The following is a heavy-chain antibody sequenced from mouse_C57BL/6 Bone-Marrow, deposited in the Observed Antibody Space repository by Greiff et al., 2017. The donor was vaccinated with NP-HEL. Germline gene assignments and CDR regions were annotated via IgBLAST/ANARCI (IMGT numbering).Heavy chain of an antibody. CDR3: ARGPGYDYDVKAWFAY. J-gene: IGHJ3*01. CDR1: GYTFTDYY. Sequence: VQLQQSGPELVKPGASVKISCKASGYTFTDYYINWVKQRPGQGLEWIGWIYPGSGNTKYNEKFKGKATLTVDTSSSTAYMQLSSLTSEDSAVYFCARGPGYDYDVKAWFAYWGQGTLVTVSA. V-gene: IGHV1-84*01. D-gene: IGHD2-4*01. CDR2: IYPGSGNT.